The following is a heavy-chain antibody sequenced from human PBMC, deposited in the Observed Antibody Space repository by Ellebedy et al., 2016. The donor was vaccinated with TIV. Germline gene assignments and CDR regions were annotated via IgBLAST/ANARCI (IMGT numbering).Heavy chain of an antibody. CDR2: IYTSGAT. J-gene: IGHJ6*02. Sequence: GGSLRLXCAASGFTVSSNDMNWIRQAPGKGLEWVSVIYTSGATYYADSVKGRFTISRDSSKKTLFLQMTSLGAEDTAVYYCARGLTPVPAAAHSMDVWGQGTTVTVSS. CDR1: GFTVSSND. D-gene: IGHD2-2*01. CDR3: ARGLTPVPAAAHSMDV. V-gene: IGHV3-53*01.